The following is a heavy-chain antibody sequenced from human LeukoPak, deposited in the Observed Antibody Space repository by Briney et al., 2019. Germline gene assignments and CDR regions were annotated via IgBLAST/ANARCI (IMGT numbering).Heavy chain of an antibody. Sequence: SETLSLTCAVYGGSFSGYYWSWIRQPPGKGLEWIGEINHSGSTNYNPSLKSRVTISVDTSKNQFSLKLSSVTAADTAVYYCARGRNYDFWSGYYPSFFDYWGQGTLVTVSS. D-gene: IGHD3-3*01. CDR1: GGSFSGYY. J-gene: IGHJ4*02. V-gene: IGHV4-34*01. CDR2: INHSGST. CDR3: ARGRNYDFWSGYYPSFFDY.